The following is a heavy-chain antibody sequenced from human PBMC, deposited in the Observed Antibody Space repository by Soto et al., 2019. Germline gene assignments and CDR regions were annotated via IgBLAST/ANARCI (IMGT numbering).Heavy chain of an antibody. J-gene: IGHJ4*02. D-gene: IGHD3-9*01. Sequence: QVRLVQSGAEVKKPGASVKVSCKTYGYDFTNYGINWLRQAPGQGLEWMGWISAYNGNIVYAQNFRGRATLTTDTSTGSAHMALRSLRSDDSAVYYCARGHDILTGWKLTFWGQGPLVSVSS. CDR3: ARGHDILTGWKLTF. CDR2: ISAYNGNI. CDR1: GYDFTNYG. V-gene: IGHV1-18*01.